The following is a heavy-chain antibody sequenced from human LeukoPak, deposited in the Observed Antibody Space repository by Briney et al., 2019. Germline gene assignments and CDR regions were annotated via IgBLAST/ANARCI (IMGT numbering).Heavy chain of an antibody. CDR1: GYTFTSYA. D-gene: IGHD3-16*01. Sequence: ASVTVSCKASGYTFTSYAMHWVRQAPGQRLEWMGWINAGNGNTKYSQKFQGRVTITRDTSASTAYMELSSLRSEDTAVYYCARVGLRYYYYGMDVWGKGTTVTVSS. CDR2: INAGNGNT. CDR3: ARVGLRYYYYGMDV. V-gene: IGHV1-3*01. J-gene: IGHJ6*04.